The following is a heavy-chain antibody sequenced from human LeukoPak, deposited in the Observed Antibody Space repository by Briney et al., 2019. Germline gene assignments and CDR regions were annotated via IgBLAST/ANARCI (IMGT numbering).Heavy chain of an antibody. V-gene: IGHV1-18*01. CDR2: ISAYNGNT. CDR1: GYTFTSYG. J-gene: IGHJ4*02. D-gene: IGHD6-6*01. Sequence: ASVKVSCKASGYTFTSYGISWVRQAPGQGLEWMGWISAYNGNTHYAQKLQGRVTMTTDTSTNTAYMELRSLRSDDTAVYYCARASSARRGVACDYWAREPWSPSPQ. CDR3: ARASSARRGVACDY.